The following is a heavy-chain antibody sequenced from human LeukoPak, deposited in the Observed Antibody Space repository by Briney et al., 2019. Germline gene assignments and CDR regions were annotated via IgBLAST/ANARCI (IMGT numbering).Heavy chain of an antibody. CDR2: IYYGGST. CDR3: ARSSWGTTVTTPWAFDI. CDR1: GGSISSSSYY. J-gene: IGHJ3*02. D-gene: IGHD4-17*01. Sequence: KPSETLSLTCTVSGGSISSSSYYWGWIRQPPGKGLDWIGNIYYGGSTYYNPSLKSRVTISLDTSKNQFSLKLSSVTAADTAVYYCARSSWGTTVTTPWAFDIWGQGTMVTVSS. V-gene: IGHV4-39*07.